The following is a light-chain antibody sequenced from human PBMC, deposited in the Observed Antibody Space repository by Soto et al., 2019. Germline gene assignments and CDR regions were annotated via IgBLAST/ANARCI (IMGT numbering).Light chain of an antibody. V-gene: IGKV3-20*01. CDR2: CAS. CDR3: QQYGRSPVS. CDR1: QSLLNNY. J-gene: IGKJ5*01. Sequence: IVLTQSPGTLSVSPGGRAILSCRASQSLLNNYLAWYHQKPGHAPRLLFICASIRSTGVPDRLCGSGHGTDFTLTINRVEPEDVGVYWCQQYGRSPVSFGPGTRLEIK.